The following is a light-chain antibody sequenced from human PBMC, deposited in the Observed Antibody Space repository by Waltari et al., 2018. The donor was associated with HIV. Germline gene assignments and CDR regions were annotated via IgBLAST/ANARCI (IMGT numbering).Light chain of an antibody. CDR2: ATP. CDR3: QSFDSSLNAYV. Sequence: QSVLTQPPSVSGAPGQRVIISCTGSSSNIGATFDVHWYQLLPVTAPKLLIYATPNRPSGVPDRFSGSKSGASASLAITGLQAEDEAEYYCQSFDSSLNAYVFGPGTTVVVL. J-gene: IGLJ1*01. CDR1: SSNIGATFD. V-gene: IGLV1-40*03.